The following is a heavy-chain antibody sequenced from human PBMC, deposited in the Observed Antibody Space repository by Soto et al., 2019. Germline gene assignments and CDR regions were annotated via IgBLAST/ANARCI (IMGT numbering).Heavy chain of an antibody. Sequence: PSETLSLTCAVSGGSISSGCYSWSWIRQPPGKGLEWIGYIYHIGSTYYNPSLKSRVTISVDRSKNQFSLKLSSVTAADTAVYYCARASIAAAGMSICDYCVQGILVTVCS. J-gene: IGHJ4*02. V-gene: IGHV4-30-2*01. CDR2: IYHIGST. D-gene: IGHD6-13*01. CDR1: GGSISSGCYS. CDR3: ARASIAAAGMSICDY.